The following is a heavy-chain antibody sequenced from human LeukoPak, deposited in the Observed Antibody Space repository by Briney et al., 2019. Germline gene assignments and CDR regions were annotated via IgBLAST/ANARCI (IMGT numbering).Heavy chain of an antibody. CDR2: ISDDGINK. Sequence: GGSLRLSCAASGFTFSGHAMFWVRQAPGKGLEWVAVISDDGINKYYADSVKGRFTISRDNSKNTLYLQMNSLRTEDTAVYYCAKDGGSTWYEYFQHWGQGTLVTVSS. J-gene: IGHJ1*01. CDR3: AKDGGSTWYEYFQH. CDR1: GFTFSGHA. D-gene: IGHD6-13*01. V-gene: IGHV3-30-3*01.